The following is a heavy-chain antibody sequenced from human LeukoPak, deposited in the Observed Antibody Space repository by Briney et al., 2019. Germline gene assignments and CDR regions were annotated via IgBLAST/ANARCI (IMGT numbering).Heavy chain of an antibody. D-gene: IGHD5-24*01. CDR2: IAYDSSTT. CDR3: AKDVRGDGHRYFDS. CDR1: GFIFTNFG. Sequence: GGSLRLSCSASGFIFTNFGIQRVRQTPGKGLEWVAYIAYDSSTTYFGASVKGRFTISRDTSKNTVYLQMNSLRLEDTAVYFCAKDVRGDGHRYFDSWGQGTLFSVSS. V-gene: IGHV3-30*02. J-gene: IGHJ4*02.